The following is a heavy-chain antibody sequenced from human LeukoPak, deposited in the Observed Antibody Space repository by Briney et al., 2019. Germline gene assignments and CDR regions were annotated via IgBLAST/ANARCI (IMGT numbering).Heavy chain of an antibody. CDR3: ARVLSGYPRRDYYYGMDV. V-gene: IGHV3-30*04. Sequence: GRSLRLSCAASGFTFSSYAMHWVRQAPGKGLEWVAVISYDGGNKYYADSVKGRFTISRDNSKNTLYLQMNSLRAEDTAVYYCARVLSGYPRRDYYYGMDVWGKGTTVTVSS. CDR1: GFTFSSYA. CDR2: ISYDGGNK. D-gene: IGHD3-9*01. J-gene: IGHJ6*04.